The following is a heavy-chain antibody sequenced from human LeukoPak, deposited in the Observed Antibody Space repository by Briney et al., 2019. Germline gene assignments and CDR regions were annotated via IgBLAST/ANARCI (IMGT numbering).Heavy chain of an antibody. CDR2: IYADGSST. Sequence: PGGSLRLSCGASGFTFSNYWMHWVRQVPGKGLVWVARIYADGSSTSYADSVQGRFTISRDNAKNTLYLQMNSLRVEDTAVYYCATVFDFWGQGTLVTVSS. J-gene: IGHJ4*02. CDR1: GFTFSNYW. V-gene: IGHV3-74*01. CDR3: ATVFDF.